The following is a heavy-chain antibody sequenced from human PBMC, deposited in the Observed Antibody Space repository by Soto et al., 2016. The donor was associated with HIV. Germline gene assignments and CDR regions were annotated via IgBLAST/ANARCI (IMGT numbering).Heavy chain of an antibody. CDR2: IYSTGAT. CDR3: AREGGRSSPVGY. Sequence: QVQLQESGPGLVNPSETLSLTCNVSNGSITNYYWTWIRQPPGKGLEWIGHIYSTGATTYNPSLQTRVTISLDSSKNQFTLKLTSLTAADTAIYYCAREGGRSSPVGYWGQGLLVTVSS. D-gene: IGHD1-26*01. CDR1: NGSITNYY. J-gene: IGHJ4*02. V-gene: IGHV4-59*01.